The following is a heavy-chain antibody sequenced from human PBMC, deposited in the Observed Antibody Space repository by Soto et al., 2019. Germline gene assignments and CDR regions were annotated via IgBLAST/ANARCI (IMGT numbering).Heavy chain of an antibody. CDR3: AKDVANGVVIIEDLPGYYYGMDV. V-gene: IGHV3-30*18. J-gene: IGHJ6*02. D-gene: IGHD3-3*01. CDR2: ISYDGSNK. CDR1: GFTFSRFG. Sequence: QVQLVESGGGVVQPGRSLRLSCAVSGFTFSRFGMHWVRQAPGKGLEWVAVISYDGSNKYYVDSVKGRFTVSRDNSKSTLYLQMNSLKTEDTAVYFCAKDVANGVVIIEDLPGYYYGMDVWGQGTTVTVSS.